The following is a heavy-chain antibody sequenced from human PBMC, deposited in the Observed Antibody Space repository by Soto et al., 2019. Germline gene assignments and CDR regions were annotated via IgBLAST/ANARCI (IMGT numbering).Heavy chain of an antibody. CDR2: ILYKGSNK. CDR3: ARESVVVIAATPGWFDP. D-gene: IGHD2-15*01. J-gene: IGHJ5*02. CDR1: GFIFSSYA. Sequence: GGSXRLSCASFGFIFSSYARYWVRQAPGKGLEWVAVILYKGSNKYYADSVKGRLTISRDNYKNTLNLQINDLRADDTAVYYCARESVVVIAATPGWFDPWGQGTLVTVSS. V-gene: IGHV3-30-3*01.